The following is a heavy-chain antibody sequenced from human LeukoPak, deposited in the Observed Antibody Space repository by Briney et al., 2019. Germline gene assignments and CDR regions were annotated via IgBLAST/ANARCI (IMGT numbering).Heavy chain of an antibody. CDR1: GFAFRNYG. D-gene: IGHD5-12*01. J-gene: IGHJ4*02. V-gene: IGHV3-30*18. CDR2: LSYDGSTK. CDR3: AKGSGEDVDIIDY. Sequence: PGRSLRLSCAASGFAFRNYGMHWVRQAPGKGLEWVAILSYDGSTKVYADSVKGRLAISRDESKNTLYLQMSSLREEDTAVYYCAKGSGEDVDIIDYWGQGTLVTVSS.